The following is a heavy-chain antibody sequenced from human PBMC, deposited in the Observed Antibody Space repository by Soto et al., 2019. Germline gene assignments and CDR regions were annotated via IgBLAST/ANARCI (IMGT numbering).Heavy chain of an antibody. D-gene: IGHD2-15*01. V-gene: IGHV1-69*01. Sequence: GASVEVSCKASGGTLSSYSISWVRQAPGQWLEWMGGIIPIFGTANYAQKFQGRVTITADESTSTAYMELSSPRSEDTAVYYCAREGVVVAADDAFDIWGQGTMVTVSS. CDR3: AREGVVVAADDAFDI. J-gene: IGHJ3*02. CDR1: GGTLSSYS. CDR2: IIPIFGTA.